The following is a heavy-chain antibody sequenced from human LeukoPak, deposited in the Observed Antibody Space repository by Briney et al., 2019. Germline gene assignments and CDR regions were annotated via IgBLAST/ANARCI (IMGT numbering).Heavy chain of an antibody. CDR3: AKDSGGQLNYDFWSGYYNGGEWFDP. D-gene: IGHD3-3*01. CDR1: GFTFSIYA. Sequence: GGSQRLSCAASGFTFSIYAMSWVRQAPGKGLEWVSAISGSGGYTYSADSVKGRFTISRDNSKNTLYLQMNSLRAEDTAVYYCAKDSGGQLNYDFWSGYYNGGEWFDPWGQGTLVTVSS. CDR2: ISGSGGYT. V-gene: IGHV3-23*01. J-gene: IGHJ5*02.